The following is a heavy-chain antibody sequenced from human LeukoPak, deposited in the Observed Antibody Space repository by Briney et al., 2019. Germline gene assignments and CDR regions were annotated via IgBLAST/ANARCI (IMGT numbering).Heavy chain of an antibody. CDR3: ARGYDYGDYVGDFDY. CDR2: ITTYNGNT. J-gene: IGHJ4*02. D-gene: IGHD4-17*01. Sequence: ASVKVSCKASGYTFTSYPISWVRRAPGQGLWWMGWITTYNGNTKYAQKLQGRVTMTTDTSTSTVYMDLRGLRSDDTAVYYCARGYDYGDYVGDFDYWGQGTLVTVSS. CDR1: GYTFTSYP. V-gene: IGHV1-18*01.